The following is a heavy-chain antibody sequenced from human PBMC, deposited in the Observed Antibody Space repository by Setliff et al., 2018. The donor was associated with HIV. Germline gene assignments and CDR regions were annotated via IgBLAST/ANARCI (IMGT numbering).Heavy chain of an antibody. Sequence: ASVKVSCKASGYTFTNYYIHWVRQAPGQGLEWMGIINPSGGSTTYAQKFQGRVTMTRDTSPSTVYMELSSLISEDTAVYYCARDAFDYTAYYYSYMDVWGKGTPVTVSS. V-gene: IGHV1-46*01. CDR2: INPSGGST. D-gene: IGHD4-4*01. CDR1: GYTFTNYY. CDR3: ARDAFDYTAYYYSYMDV. J-gene: IGHJ6*03.